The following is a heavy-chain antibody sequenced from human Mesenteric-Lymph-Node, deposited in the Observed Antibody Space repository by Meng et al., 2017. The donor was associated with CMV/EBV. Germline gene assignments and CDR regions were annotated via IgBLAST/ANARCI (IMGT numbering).Heavy chain of an antibody. D-gene: IGHD4-23*01. J-gene: IGHJ5*02. CDR1: GYSFTSYW. V-gene: IGHV5-10-1*01. Sequence: ISCKVSGYSFTSYWITWVRQMPGKGLEWMGRIDPSDSYTNYSPSFQGHVTISADKSISTAYVQWSSLKASDTAMYYCASRTAGGGFDPWGQGTLVTVSS. CDR2: IDPSDSYT. CDR3: ASRTAGGGFDP.